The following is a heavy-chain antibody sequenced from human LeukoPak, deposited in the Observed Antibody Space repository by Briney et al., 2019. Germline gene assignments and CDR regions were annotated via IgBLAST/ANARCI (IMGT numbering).Heavy chain of an antibody. D-gene: IGHD3-22*01. CDR1: GFTFSSYA. J-gene: IGHJ4*02. CDR2: ISYDGSNK. Sequence: GRSLRLSCAASGFTFSSYAMHWVRQAPGKGLEWMAVISYDGSNKYYADSVKGRFTISRDNSKNTLYLQMNSLRAEDTAVYYCAREPSTGDSSEFDYWGQGTLVTVSS. V-gene: IGHV3-30-3*01. CDR3: AREPSTGDSSEFDY.